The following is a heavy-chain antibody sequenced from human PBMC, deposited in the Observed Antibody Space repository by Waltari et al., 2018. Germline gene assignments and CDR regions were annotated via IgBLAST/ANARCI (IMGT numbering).Heavy chain of an antibody. Sequence: EVQLVESGGGLVQPGGSLRLSCAASGFTFSSYIMHWVRQAPGKGLEWVSYISSSSSTIYYADSVKGRFTISRDNAKNSLYLQMNSLRAEDTAVYYCARDQRNSSSYYYYYYMDVWGKGTTVTISS. V-gene: IGHV3-48*04. CDR3: ARDQRNSSSYYYYYYMDV. J-gene: IGHJ6*03. CDR1: GFTFSSYI. D-gene: IGHD6-6*01. CDR2: ISSSSSTI.